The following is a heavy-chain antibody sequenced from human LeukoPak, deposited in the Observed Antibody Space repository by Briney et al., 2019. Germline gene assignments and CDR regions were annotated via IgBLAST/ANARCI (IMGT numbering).Heavy chain of an antibody. Sequence: PGGSLRLSCAASGFTFTSYWMNWVRQAPGKGLVWVSRINSDGSSTSYADSVKGRFTISRDNAKNTPYLQMNSLRAEDTAVYYCAGASRMTTVSSWGQGTLVTVSS. D-gene: IGHD4-17*01. J-gene: IGHJ5*02. CDR2: INSDGSST. V-gene: IGHV3-74*01. CDR3: AGASRMTTVSS. CDR1: GFTFTSYW.